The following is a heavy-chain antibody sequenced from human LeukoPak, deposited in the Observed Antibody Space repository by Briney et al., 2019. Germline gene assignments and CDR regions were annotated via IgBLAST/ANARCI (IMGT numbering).Heavy chain of an antibody. J-gene: IGHJ3*02. V-gene: IGHV5-51*01. CDR2: IYPGDSDT. CDR3: ARDYSDYVGAFDI. D-gene: IGHD4-11*01. CDR1: GYSFTSYW. Sequence: GESLKISCKVSGYSFTSYWIGWVRQMPGKGLEWMGIIYPGDSDTRYSPSFQGQVTISADKSISTAYLQWSSLKASDTAMYYCARDYSDYVGAFDIWGQGTMVPVSS.